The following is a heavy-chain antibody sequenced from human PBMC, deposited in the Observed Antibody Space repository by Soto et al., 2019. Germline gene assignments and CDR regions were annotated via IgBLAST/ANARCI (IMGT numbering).Heavy chain of an antibody. CDR2: IKQDGSDK. J-gene: IGHJ3*01. CDR3: VRDSTVTTSDAFDV. V-gene: IGHV3-7*01. D-gene: IGHD4-17*01. CDR1: GFSISRFW. Sequence: GGSLRLSCAASGFSISRFWMTWVRQAPGKGPEWVANIKQDGSDKNYIDSVKGRFTISRDNAKNSLDLQMNSLRAEDTAVYYCVRDSTVTTSDAFDVWGQGTMVTVSS.